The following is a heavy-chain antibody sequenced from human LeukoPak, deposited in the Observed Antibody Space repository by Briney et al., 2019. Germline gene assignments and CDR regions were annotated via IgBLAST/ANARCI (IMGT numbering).Heavy chain of an antibody. Sequence: GGSLTLTCAASGFTFSGYSMNWIRQAPGKGLEWVSLIYSGGTTSYADSVKGRFTISRDNSKNTLYLQMNSLTVADTAVYYCATGPPAVTTNTYAWGQGTLVTVSS. D-gene: IGHD1-1*01. CDR2: IYSGGTT. J-gene: IGHJ5*02. CDR1: GFTFSGYS. V-gene: IGHV3-66*01. CDR3: ATGPPAVTTNTYA.